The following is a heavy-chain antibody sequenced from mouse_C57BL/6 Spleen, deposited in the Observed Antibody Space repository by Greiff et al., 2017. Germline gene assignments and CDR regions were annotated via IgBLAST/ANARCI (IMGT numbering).Heavy chain of an antibody. D-gene: IGHD1-1*01. CDR2: ISYDGSN. CDR1: GYSITSGYY. J-gene: IGHJ3*01. V-gene: IGHV3-6*01. Sequence: VQLQQSGPGLVKPSQSLSLTCSVTGYSITSGYYWNWIRQFPGNKLEWMGYISYDGSNNYNPSLKNRISITRDKSKNQFFLKLNSVTTEDTATYNCAREDYGSMFAYWGQGTLVTVSA. CDR3: AREDYGSMFAY.